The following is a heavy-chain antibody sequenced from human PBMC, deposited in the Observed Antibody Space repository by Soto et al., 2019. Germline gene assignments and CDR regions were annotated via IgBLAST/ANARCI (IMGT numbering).Heavy chain of an antibody. D-gene: IGHD5-12*01. J-gene: IGHJ4*02. V-gene: IGHV1-18*01. CDR2: ISAYNGNT. Sequence: GASVQVSCKASGYTFTSYGISWVRQAPGQGLEWMGWISAYNGNTNYAQKFQGRVTMTTDTSTSTAYMELRSLRPDDTAVYYCARVKFAATMAYFDYWGQGILVTVSS. CDR3: ARVKFAATMAYFDY. CDR1: GYTFTSYG.